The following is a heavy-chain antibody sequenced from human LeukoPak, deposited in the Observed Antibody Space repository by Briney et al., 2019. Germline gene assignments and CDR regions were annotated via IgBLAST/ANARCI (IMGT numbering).Heavy chain of an antibody. CDR3: ARGVRYCSSTSCREYFQY. D-gene: IGHD2-2*01. J-gene: IGHJ1*01. Sequence: SETLSLTCAVYGGSFRGYSWSWIRQPPGQGLEWIGEINHSGSINHSGSTNYNPSLKSRVTISVDTSRNQFSLKLSSVTAADTAMYYCARGVRYCSSTSCREYFQYWGQGTLVPVSS. CDR2: INHSGSINHSGST. V-gene: IGHV4-34*01. CDR1: GGSFRGYS.